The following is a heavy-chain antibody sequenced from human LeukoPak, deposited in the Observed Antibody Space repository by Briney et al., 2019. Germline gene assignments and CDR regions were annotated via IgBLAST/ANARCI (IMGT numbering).Heavy chain of an antibody. Sequence: GGSLRLSCAASGFTFSSYSMNWVRQAPGKGLEWVSSISSSSSYIYYADSVKGRFTISRDNAKNSLYLQMNSLRAEDTAVYYCARDLSSPHSQYYFDYWGQGTLVTVSS. CDR1: GFTFSSYS. V-gene: IGHV3-21*01. J-gene: IGHJ4*02. CDR2: ISSSSSYI. CDR3: ARDLSSPHSQYYFDY.